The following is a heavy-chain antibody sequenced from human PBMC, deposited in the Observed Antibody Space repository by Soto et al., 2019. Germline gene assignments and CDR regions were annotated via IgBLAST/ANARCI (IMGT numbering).Heavy chain of an antibody. D-gene: IGHD2-8*01. V-gene: IGHV1-69*12. CDR2: IIPILGTT. Sequence: QVQLVQSGAEVKKPSSSVKVSCKASGGSFSSNAISWVRQAPGQGLEWMGVIIPILGTTTYAQKFQGRVNITADESTTTAYMALSSLRSDDTAVDFCARDRVMRGNSYYYGRDVWGQGTTVTVSS. CDR3: ARDRVMRGNSYYYGRDV. CDR1: GGSFSSNA. J-gene: IGHJ6*02.